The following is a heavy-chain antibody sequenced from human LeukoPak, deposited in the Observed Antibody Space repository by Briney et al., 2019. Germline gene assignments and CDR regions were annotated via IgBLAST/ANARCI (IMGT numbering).Heavy chain of an antibody. Sequence: SETLSLTCTVSGDSISPYYWTWIRQPPGKGLEWIGYISYSGSTNYNSSLKSRVTISVDTSKNQFSLKLSSVTAADTAVYYCARLGVIRAFDIWGQGTMVTVSS. J-gene: IGHJ3*02. D-gene: IGHD2-8*01. CDR1: GDSISPYY. V-gene: IGHV4-59*08. CDR3: ARLGVIRAFDI. CDR2: ISYSGST.